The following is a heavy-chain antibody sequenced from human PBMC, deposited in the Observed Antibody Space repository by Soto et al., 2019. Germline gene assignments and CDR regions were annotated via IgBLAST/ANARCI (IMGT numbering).Heavy chain of an antibody. Sequence: SETLSLTCTVSGGSMSSYFWSWVRQPPGKGLEWIGYIYYSGSTYYNPSLKSRVTISVDTSKNQFSLRLTSVTAADTAVYYCATHPPYGPLDHWGQGTLVTVSS. CDR2: IYYSGST. V-gene: IGHV4-59*08. J-gene: IGHJ4*02. CDR3: ATHPPYGPLDH. CDR1: GGSMSSYF. D-gene: IGHD4-17*01.